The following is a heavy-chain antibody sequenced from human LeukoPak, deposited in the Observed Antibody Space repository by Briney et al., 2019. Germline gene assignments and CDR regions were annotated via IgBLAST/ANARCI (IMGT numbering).Heavy chain of an antibody. J-gene: IGHJ4*02. Sequence: SETLSLTCTVSGGSISSSSYYWGWIRQPPGKGLEWIGSIYYSGSTYYNPSLKSRVTISVDTSKNQFSLKLSSVTAADTAVYYCARDGGYSYGAFFDYWGQGTLVTVSS. CDR1: GGSISSSSYY. V-gene: IGHV4-39*07. CDR2: IYYSGST. D-gene: IGHD5-18*01. CDR3: ARDGGYSYGAFFDY.